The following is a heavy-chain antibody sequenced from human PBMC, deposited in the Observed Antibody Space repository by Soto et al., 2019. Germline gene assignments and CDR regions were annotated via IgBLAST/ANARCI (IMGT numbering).Heavy chain of an antibody. V-gene: IGHV1-69*01. CDR3: ANSRGGTFLGYHGMDI. CDR1: GGTFSSRA. D-gene: IGHD3-16*01. Sequence: QVQLVQSGPEVKKTGTSVKVSCKASGGTFSSRAISWVRQAPGQGLEWMGGIIPVFGRGNYAEKFQDRVTITADESTGTVYMELSSLTSEDTALYYCANSRGGTFLGYHGMDIWGQGTPVSVSS. CDR2: IIPVFGRG. J-gene: IGHJ6*02.